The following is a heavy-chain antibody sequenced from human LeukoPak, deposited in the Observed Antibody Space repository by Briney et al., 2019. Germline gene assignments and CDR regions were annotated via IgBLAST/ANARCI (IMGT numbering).Heavy chain of an antibody. CDR3: VREDTPATANY. Sequence: SGGSLRLSCAASGFNFANHAMSWVRQTPGKGREWVSAISGGGDITYYADPVTGRFTISRDNSKDTLFLQMHSLRPGDTAVYYCVREDTPATANYWGQGTLVTISS. CDR1: GFNFANHA. J-gene: IGHJ4*02. V-gene: IGHV3-23*01. CDR2: ISGGGDIT. D-gene: IGHD2-21*02.